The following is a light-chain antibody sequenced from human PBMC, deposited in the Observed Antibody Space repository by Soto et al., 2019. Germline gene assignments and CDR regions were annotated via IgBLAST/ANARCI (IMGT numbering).Light chain of an antibody. CDR3: CSYAGSKV. V-gene: IGLV2-23*02. J-gene: IGLJ1*01. Sequence: QSVLTKPASVNGAPGQSITISCTGTSSDVGSYNLVSWYQQHPGKAPKLMIYEVSKRPSGVSNRFSGSKSGNTASLTISGLQAEDEADYYCCSYAGSKVFGTGTKVTVL. CDR1: SSDVGSYNL. CDR2: EVS.